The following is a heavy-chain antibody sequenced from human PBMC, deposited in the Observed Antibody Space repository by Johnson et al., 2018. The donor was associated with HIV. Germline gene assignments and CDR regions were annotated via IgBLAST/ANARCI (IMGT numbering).Heavy chain of an antibody. J-gene: IGHJ3*02. CDR3: AKANWNGDAFDI. D-gene: IGHD1-1*01. CDR2: ISWNSGSI. V-gene: IGHV3-9*01. CDR1: GFTFSSYG. Sequence: VQLVESGGGVVQPGGSLRLSCAASGFTFSSYGMHWVRQAPGKGLEWVSGISWNSGSIGYADSVKGRFTISRDNAKNSLYLQMNSLRAEDTALYYCAKANWNGDAFDIWGQGTMVTVSS.